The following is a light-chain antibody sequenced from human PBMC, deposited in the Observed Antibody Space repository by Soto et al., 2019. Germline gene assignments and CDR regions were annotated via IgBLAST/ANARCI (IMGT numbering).Light chain of an antibody. V-gene: IGKV1-5*01. J-gene: IGKJ4*01. Sequence: DIQMTQSPSTLSASVGDRVTITCRASQSISDSLAWYQQKPGKAPDLLISDVSSLERGVASRFSGSGSGTEFTLTISSLQSEDFAVYYCQQYNNWPLLFGGGTKVDIK. CDR3: QQYNNWPLL. CDR2: DVS. CDR1: QSISDS.